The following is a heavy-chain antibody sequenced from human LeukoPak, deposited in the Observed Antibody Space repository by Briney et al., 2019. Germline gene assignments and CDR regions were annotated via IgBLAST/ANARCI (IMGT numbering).Heavy chain of an antibody. V-gene: IGHV1-2*02. CDR3: ARATGGQLVRSRGGY. Sequence: ASVKVSCKASGYTFTGYYMHWVRQAPGQGLEWMGWINPNSGGTNYAQKFQGRVTMTRDTSISTAYMELSRLRSDDTAVYYCARATGGQLVRSRGGYWGQGTLVTVSS. CDR2: INPNSGGT. D-gene: IGHD6-13*01. CDR1: GYTFTGYY. J-gene: IGHJ4*02.